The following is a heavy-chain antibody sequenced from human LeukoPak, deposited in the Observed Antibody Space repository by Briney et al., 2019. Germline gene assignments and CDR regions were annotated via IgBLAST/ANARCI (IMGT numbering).Heavy chain of an antibody. CDR2: INPNSGGT. CDR3: ARVSHSDWLYFDY. J-gene: IGHJ4*02. CDR1: GYTFTGYY. Sequence: GASVKVSYKASGYTFTGYYMHWVRQAPGQGLEWMGWINPNSGGTNYAQKFQGRVTMTRVTSISTAYMELSRLRSDDTAVYYCARVSHSDWLYFDYWGQGTLVTVSS. D-gene: IGHD2-21*02. V-gene: IGHV1-2*02.